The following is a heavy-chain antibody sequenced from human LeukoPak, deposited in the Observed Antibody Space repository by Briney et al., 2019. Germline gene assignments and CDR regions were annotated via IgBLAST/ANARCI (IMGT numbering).Heavy chain of an antibody. CDR2: IYYIGGT. Sequence: SETLSLTCTVSGGSISSYYWSWIRQPPGKRLEWIGYIYYIGGTNYNPSLKSRVTISVDTSKNQFSLKLSSVTAADTAVYYCARGVHGDYRWYFDLWGRGTLVTVSS. D-gene: IGHD4-17*01. CDR1: GGSISSYY. J-gene: IGHJ2*01. CDR3: ARGVHGDYRWYFDL. V-gene: IGHV4-59*01.